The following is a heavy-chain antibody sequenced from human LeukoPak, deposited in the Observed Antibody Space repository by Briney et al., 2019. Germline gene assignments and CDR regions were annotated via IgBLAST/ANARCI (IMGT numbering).Heavy chain of an antibody. J-gene: IGHJ5*02. Sequence: PSETLSLTCTVSGGSISSYYWSWIRQPPGKGLEWIGYIYYSGSTNYNPSLKSRVTISVDTSKNQFSLKPSSVTAADTAVYYCARVNYDSSGYYLSNWFDPWGQGTLVTVSS. CDR3: ARVNYDSSGYYLSNWFDP. D-gene: IGHD3-22*01. V-gene: IGHV4-59*01. CDR2: IYYSGST. CDR1: GGSISSYY.